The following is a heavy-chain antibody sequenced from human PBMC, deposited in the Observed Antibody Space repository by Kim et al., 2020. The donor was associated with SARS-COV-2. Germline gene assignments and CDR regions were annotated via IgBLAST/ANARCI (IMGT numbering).Heavy chain of an antibody. CDR1: GYTFTSYD. Sequence: ASVKVSCKASGYTFTSYDINWVRQATGQGLEWMGWMNPNSGNTGYAQKFQGRVTMTRNTSISTAYMELSSLRSEDTAVYYCARGRLDGYCSSTSCYYYGMDVWGQGTTVTVSS. CDR3: ARGRLDGYCSSTSCYYYGMDV. V-gene: IGHV1-8*01. J-gene: IGHJ6*02. CDR2: MNPNSGNT. D-gene: IGHD2-2*01.